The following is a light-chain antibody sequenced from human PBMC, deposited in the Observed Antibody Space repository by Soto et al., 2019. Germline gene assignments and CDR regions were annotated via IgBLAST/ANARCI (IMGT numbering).Light chain of an antibody. V-gene: IGKV3-15*01. Sequence: EIVMTQSPATLSVSPGERATLSCRASQSVSSNLAWYQQKPGQAPRLLIYAASTRAIGVPARFSGSGSGTEFTLTISSLQSEDFAVYYCQQYNTWPPRTFGPGTKVEIK. CDR1: QSVSSN. CDR3: QQYNTWPPRT. CDR2: AAS. J-gene: IGKJ1*01.